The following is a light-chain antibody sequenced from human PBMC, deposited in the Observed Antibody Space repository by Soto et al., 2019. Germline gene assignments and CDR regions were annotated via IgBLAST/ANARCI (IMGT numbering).Light chain of an antibody. V-gene: IGLV1-47*01. Sequence: QSVLTQPPSASGTPGQRVTISCSGTNSYIGSNYVHWYQKVSGKAPKLLIYTNDQRPSGVPDRFSGSRSGASASLAISGLRPEDEADYYCATWDDTLSGPVFGGGTQLTVL. CDR3: ATWDDTLSGPV. J-gene: IGLJ3*02. CDR2: TND. CDR1: NSYIGSNY.